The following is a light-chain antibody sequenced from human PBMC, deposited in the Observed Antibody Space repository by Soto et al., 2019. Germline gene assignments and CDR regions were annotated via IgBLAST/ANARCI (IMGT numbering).Light chain of an antibody. CDR3: QQYGTSPRIT. Sequence: EIVLTQSPGTLSLSPGQRATLSCRASPSVSSSYLAWYQQKPGQAPRLLIYGASSRATGIPDRFSGSGSGTDFPLTISRLEPEDFAVYYCQQYGTSPRITFGQGTRLEIK. J-gene: IGKJ5*01. CDR2: GAS. V-gene: IGKV3-20*01. CDR1: PSVSSSY.